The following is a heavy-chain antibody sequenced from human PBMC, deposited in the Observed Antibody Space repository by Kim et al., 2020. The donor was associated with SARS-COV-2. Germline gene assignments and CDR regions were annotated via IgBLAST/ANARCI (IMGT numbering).Heavy chain of an antibody. D-gene: IGHD3-22*01. CDR3: ARHSYDSSGYYLFDY. Sequence: PPLKSRTTQSVDTSKTQFSLKLSSVTAADTAVYYCARHSYDSSGYYLFDYWGQGTLVTVSS. V-gene: IGHV4-39*01. J-gene: IGHJ4*02.